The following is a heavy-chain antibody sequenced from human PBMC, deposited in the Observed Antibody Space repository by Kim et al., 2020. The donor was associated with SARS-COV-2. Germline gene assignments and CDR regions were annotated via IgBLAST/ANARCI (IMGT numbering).Heavy chain of an antibody. Sequence: ASVKVSCKASGYTFSSYAMNWVRQAPGQGLEWMGWINTNTGKPTYAQGFRGRFGFSLDTSVSTAYLQISSLKAEDTAVYYCARTHYGPEYYFDYWGQGTLVTVSS. V-gene: IGHV7-4-1*02. CDR2: INTNTGKP. D-gene: IGHD3-10*01. CDR3: ARTHYGPEYYFDY. J-gene: IGHJ4*02. CDR1: GYTFSSYA.